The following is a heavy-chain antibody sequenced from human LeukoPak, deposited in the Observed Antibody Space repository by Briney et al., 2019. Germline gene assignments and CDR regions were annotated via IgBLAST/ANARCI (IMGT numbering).Heavy chain of an antibody. J-gene: IGHJ5*02. D-gene: IGHD3-22*01. CDR2: INPNSGGT. CDR3: AREFYYYDSSGYYENWFDP. CDR1: GYTFTGHY. V-gene: IGHV1-2*02. Sequence: ASVKVSCKASGYTFTGHYMHWVRQAPGQGLEWMGWINPNSGGTNYAQKFQGRVTMTRDTSISTAYMELSRLRSDDTAVYYCAREFYYYDSSGYYENWFDPWGQGTLVTVSS.